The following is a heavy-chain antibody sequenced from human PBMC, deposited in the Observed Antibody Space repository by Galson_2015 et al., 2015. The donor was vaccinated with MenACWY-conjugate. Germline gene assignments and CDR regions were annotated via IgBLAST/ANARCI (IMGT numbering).Heavy chain of an antibody. CDR1: GYSFTSYW. J-gene: IGHJ6*02. D-gene: IGHD6-13*01. CDR3: ARLSAAGGEYYYYGMDV. Sequence: QSGAEVKKPGESLRISCKGSGYSFTSYWISWVRQMPGKGLEWMGKIDPSDSYINYSPSFEGHVTISADKSISTAYLRWSSLKASDTAMYYCARLSAAGGEYYYYGMDVWGQGTTVTVSS. V-gene: IGHV5-10-1*01. CDR2: IDPSDSYI.